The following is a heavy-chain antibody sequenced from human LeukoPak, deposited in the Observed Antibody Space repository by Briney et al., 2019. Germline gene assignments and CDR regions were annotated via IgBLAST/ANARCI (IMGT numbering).Heavy chain of an antibody. J-gene: IGHJ4*02. CDR1: GGSISSSSYY. CDR2: IYYSGST. Sequence: PSETLSLTCTVSGGSISSSSYYWGWIRQPPGKGLEWIGSIYYSGSTYYNPSLKSRVTISVDTSKNQFSLKLSSVTAADTAVYYCARELSPNPDYFDYWGQGTLVTVSS. CDR3: ARELSPNPDYFDY. V-gene: IGHV4-39*07.